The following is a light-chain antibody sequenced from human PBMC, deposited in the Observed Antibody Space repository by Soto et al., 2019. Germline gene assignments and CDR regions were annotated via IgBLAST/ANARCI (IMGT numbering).Light chain of an antibody. CDR2: GSS. Sequence: EVVLTQSPGTLSLSPGVRATLSCRASQTVSNNYFAWYQQKPGQSPRLLIFGSSDRATGIPDRFSGSGSGTDFTLTISRLEPEDFAVYYCQQYGSSPPYTFGQGTKLEIK. CDR1: QTVSNNY. J-gene: IGKJ2*01. V-gene: IGKV3-20*01. CDR3: QQYGSSPPYT.